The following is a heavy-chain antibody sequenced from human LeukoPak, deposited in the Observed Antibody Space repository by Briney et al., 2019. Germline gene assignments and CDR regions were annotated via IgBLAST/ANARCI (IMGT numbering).Heavy chain of an antibody. V-gene: IGHV3-15*07. Sequence: GGSLRLSCAVSGLTASDVWMNWVRQSAGRGLEWVGRIKSKMAGGTADYAAPVKGRFTISRDDSRNTVDLQMNGLTVEDTALYYCAWGGAQHYESWGQGTLVTVSS. D-gene: IGHD3-16*01. CDR3: AWGGAQHYES. J-gene: IGHJ4*02. CDR2: IKSKMAGGTA. CDR1: GLTASDVW.